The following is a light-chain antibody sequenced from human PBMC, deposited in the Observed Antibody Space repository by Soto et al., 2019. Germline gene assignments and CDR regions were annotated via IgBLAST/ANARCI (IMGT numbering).Light chain of an antibody. Sequence: EIVMTQSPTTLSVSPGETVTLSCRASQTINNNLAWYQQKPGQRPRLLMFRTSARATGFPARFSGSGSGTDFNITISSLQSEDFAVYDCQQYNNWPRATFGGGTKVEMK. CDR2: RTS. CDR3: QQYNNWPRAT. V-gene: IGKV3-15*01. CDR1: QTINNN. J-gene: IGKJ4*01.